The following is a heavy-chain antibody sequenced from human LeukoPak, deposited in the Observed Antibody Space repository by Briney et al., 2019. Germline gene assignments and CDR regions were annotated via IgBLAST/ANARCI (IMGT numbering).Heavy chain of an antibody. CDR2: INHSGST. Sequence: SETLSLTCAVYGGSFSGYYWSWIRQPPGKGLEWIGEINHSGSTNYNPSLKSRVTISVDTSKNQFSLKLSSVTAADTAVYYCARGLVVPAAVRLSGAAAGPTFDYWGQGTLVTVSS. CDR1: GGSFSGYY. CDR3: ARGLVVPAAVRLSGAAAGPTFDY. D-gene: IGHD2-2*01. J-gene: IGHJ4*02. V-gene: IGHV4-34*01.